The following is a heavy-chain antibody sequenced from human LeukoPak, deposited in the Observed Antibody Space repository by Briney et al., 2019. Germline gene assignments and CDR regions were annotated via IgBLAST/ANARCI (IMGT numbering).Heavy chain of an antibody. Sequence: GGSLRLSCAASGFTFSSYSMNWVRQAQGKGLEWVSSISSSSSYIYYADSVKGRFTISRDNVKNSLYLQMNSLRAEDTAVYYCARRDTVTTSGMDVWGQGTTVTVSS. D-gene: IGHD4-17*01. CDR1: GFTFSSYS. CDR3: ARRDTVTTSGMDV. V-gene: IGHV3-21*01. J-gene: IGHJ6*02. CDR2: ISSSSSYI.